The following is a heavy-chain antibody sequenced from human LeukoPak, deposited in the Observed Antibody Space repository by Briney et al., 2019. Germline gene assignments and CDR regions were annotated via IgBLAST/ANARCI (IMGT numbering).Heavy chain of an antibody. CDR2: ISSSSSGTTI. CDR3: AKDRDIILMGHGMDV. D-gene: IGHD3-10*01. CDR1: AFTFSAYS. J-gene: IGHJ6*02. Sequence: PGGSLRLSCAASAFTFSAYSMNWVRQAPGKGLEWISYISSSSSGTTIHYADSVKGRFTISRDNAKNSLYLQMSSLRAEDTAVYYCAKDRDIILMGHGMDVWGQGATVTVSS. V-gene: IGHV3-48*04.